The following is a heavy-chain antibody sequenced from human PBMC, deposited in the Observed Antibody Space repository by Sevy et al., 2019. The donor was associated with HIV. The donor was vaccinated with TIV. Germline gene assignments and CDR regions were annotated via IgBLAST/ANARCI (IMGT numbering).Heavy chain of an antibody. Sequence: SETLSLTCTVSAGSISSYYWSWIRQPPGKGLEWIGYIYYSGSTNYNPSLKSRVTISVDTSKNQFSLKLSSVTAADTAVYYCARDRDYDSSGYYYRDYGMDVWGQGTTVTVSS. V-gene: IGHV4-59*01. CDR2: IYYSGST. J-gene: IGHJ6*02. D-gene: IGHD3-22*01. CDR3: ARDRDYDSSGYYYRDYGMDV. CDR1: AGSISSYY.